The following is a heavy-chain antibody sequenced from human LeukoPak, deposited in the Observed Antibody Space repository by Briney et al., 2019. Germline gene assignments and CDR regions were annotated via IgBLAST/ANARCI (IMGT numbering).Heavy chain of an antibody. CDR1: GYTFTGYY. CDR3: ARDRVDIVVVPAAMGAFDI. Sequence: ASVKVSCKASGYTFTGYYMHWVRQAPGQGLEWMGWINPNSGGTNYAQKFQGRVTMTRDTSISTAYMELSSLRSEDTAVYYCARDRVDIVVVPAAMGAFDIWGQGTMVTVSS. V-gene: IGHV1-2*02. D-gene: IGHD2-2*03. J-gene: IGHJ3*02. CDR2: INPNSGGT.